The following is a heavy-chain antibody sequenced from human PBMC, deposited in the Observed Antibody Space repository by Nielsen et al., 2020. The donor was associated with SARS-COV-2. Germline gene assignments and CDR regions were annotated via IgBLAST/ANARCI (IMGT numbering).Heavy chain of an antibody. Sequence: GGSLRLSCAASGFTFSSSGMHWVRQAPGKGLEWVAATSDDGTDKYYADSVKGRFTISRDNSKNTLYLQMNNLRADDTAVYYCARVSGTTWAHMDVWGKGTTVSVSS. CDR1: GFTFSSSG. D-gene: IGHD1-7*01. J-gene: IGHJ6*03. CDR2: TSDDGTDK. V-gene: IGHV3-30-3*01. CDR3: ARVSGTTWAHMDV.